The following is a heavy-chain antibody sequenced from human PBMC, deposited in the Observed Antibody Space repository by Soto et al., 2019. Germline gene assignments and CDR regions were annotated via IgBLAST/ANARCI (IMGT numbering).Heavy chain of an antibody. V-gene: IGHV3-30-3*01. CDR1: GFTFSSYA. Sequence: GGSLRLSCAASGFTFSSYAMHWVRQAPGKGLEWVAVISYDGSNKYYADSVKGRFTISRDNSKNTLYLQMNSLRAEDTAVYYCARDQWLGATRGSFDYWGQGTLVTVSS. D-gene: IGHD1-26*01. CDR2: ISYDGSNK. CDR3: ARDQWLGATRGSFDY. J-gene: IGHJ4*02.